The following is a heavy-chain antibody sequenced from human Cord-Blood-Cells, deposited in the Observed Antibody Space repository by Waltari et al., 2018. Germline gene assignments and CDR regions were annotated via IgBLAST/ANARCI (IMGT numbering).Heavy chain of an antibody. V-gene: IGHV4-39*07. CDR3: ASSSIVGATHAFDI. CDR1: GGSISSSSYY. J-gene: IGHJ3*02. D-gene: IGHD1-26*01. Sequence: QLQLQESGPGLVKPSETLSLTCTVSGGSISSSSYYWGWIRQPPGKGLEWIGGIYYSGSTYYNPSLNSRVTISVDTSKNQFSLKLSSGTAADTAVYYCASSSIVGATHAFDIWGQGTMVTVSS. CDR2: IYYSGST.